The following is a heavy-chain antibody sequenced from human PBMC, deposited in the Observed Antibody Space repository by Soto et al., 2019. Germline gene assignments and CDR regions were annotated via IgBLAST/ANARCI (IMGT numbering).Heavy chain of an antibody. V-gene: IGHV3-48*03. CDR3: ARRYCSSTSCLLDY. CDR2: ISSSASTI. CDR1: GFTFSSYE. Sequence: EVQLVESGGGLVRPGGSLRLSCAASGFTFSSYEMNWVRQAPGKGLEWVSYISSSASTIYYADSVKGRFTISRDNAKNSLYLQMNSLRAEDTAIYYCARRYCSSTSCLLDYWGQGTLVTVSS. J-gene: IGHJ4*02. D-gene: IGHD2-2*01.